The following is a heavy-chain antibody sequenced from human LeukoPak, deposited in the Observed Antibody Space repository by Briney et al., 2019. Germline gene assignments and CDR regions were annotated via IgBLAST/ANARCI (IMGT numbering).Heavy chain of an antibody. J-gene: IGHJ5*02. CDR2: IYYSGSA. D-gene: IGHD6-19*01. CDR1: GGSISGYY. CDR3: ARQYSSGWYEGNWFDP. Sequence: SETLSLTCTVSGGSISGYYWSWIRQPPGKGLEWIGYIYYSGSANYNPSLESRVTMSVDTSKNPFSLKLSSVPAADTAVYYCARQYSSGWYEGNWFDPWGQGTLVTVSS. V-gene: IGHV4-59*08.